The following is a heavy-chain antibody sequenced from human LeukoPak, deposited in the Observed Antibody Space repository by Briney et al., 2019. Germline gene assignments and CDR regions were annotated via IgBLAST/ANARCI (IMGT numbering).Heavy chain of an antibody. CDR1: GFTFTNNY. Sequence: GGSLRLSCAASGFTFTNNYMSWVRQAPGKGLEWVSVIYAGGSTSYADSVKGRFTISRDSSNNTLYLQMNSLRAEDTAVYYCAREGYASGTRYGMDVWGQGTTVTVSS. CDR2: IYAGGST. V-gene: IGHV3-66*01. CDR3: AREGYASGTRYGMDV. D-gene: IGHD3-10*01. J-gene: IGHJ6*02.